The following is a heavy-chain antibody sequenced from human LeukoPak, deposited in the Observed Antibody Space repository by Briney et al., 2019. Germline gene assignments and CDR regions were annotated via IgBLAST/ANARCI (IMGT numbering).Heavy chain of an antibody. J-gene: IGHJ6*02. CDR2: INPSGGST. Sequence: ASVKVSCKASGYNFISYYMHWGRQAPGQGLEWMGIINPSGGSTSYAQKFQDRVTMTRDTSTRTVYMELSSLKSDDTAVYYCAREDVVLVDAVRYYYYGMDVWGQGTTVTVSS. CDR1: GYNFISYY. D-gene: IGHD2-8*01. V-gene: IGHV1-46*01. CDR3: AREDVVLVDAVRYYYYGMDV.